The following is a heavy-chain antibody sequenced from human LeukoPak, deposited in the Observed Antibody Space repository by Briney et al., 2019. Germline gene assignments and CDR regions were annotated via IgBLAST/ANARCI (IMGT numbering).Heavy chain of an antibody. V-gene: IGHV3-7*01. CDR1: GFTFSAYW. J-gene: IGHJ4*02. CDR3: ARFGYVAAVDV. D-gene: IGHD2-15*01. Sequence: GGSLRLSCAASGFTFSAYWMTWVRQAPGTGLEWVANINPAGSETYYVDPVKGRFSISRDNAKNFVYLQMNSLRAEDTAVYHCARFGYVAAVDVWGQGTPVTVSS. CDR2: INPAGSET.